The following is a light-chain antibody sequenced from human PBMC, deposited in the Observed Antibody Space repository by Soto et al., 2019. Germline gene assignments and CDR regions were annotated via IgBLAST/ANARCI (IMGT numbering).Light chain of an antibody. V-gene: IGLV1-44*01. CDR1: SSNIGSNT. J-gene: IGLJ3*02. Sequence: QAVVTQPPSASGTPGQRVTISCSGSSSNIGSNTVSWYQQLPGTAPKVLIYSNTQRPSGVPDRFSVSKSGTSASLAISGLQSEDEADYYCAAWDDSLNSWVFGGGTKLTVL. CDR2: SNT. CDR3: AAWDDSLNSWV.